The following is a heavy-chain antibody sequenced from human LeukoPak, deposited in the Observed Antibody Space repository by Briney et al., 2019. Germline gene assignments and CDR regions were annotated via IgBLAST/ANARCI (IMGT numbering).Heavy chain of an antibody. Sequence: GGSLRLSCAASGFTFSRYAMHWVRQAPGKGLEWVAVISYDRSNEYYADSVKGRFTISRDNSKNTLYLQINSLRPEDTAVYYCAREAEAFDIWGQGTMVTVSS. CDR3: AREAEAFDI. CDR2: ISYDRSNE. V-gene: IGHV3-30-3*01. J-gene: IGHJ3*02. CDR1: GFTFSRYA.